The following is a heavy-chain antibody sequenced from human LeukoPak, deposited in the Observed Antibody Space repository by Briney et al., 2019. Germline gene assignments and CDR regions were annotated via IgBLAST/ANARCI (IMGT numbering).Heavy chain of an antibody. D-gene: IGHD3-3*01. CDR2: ISPKSDGT. V-gene: IGHV1-2*02. CDR1: GYTFSDYY. CDR3: ARHNYDFDFDS. J-gene: IGHJ4*02. Sequence: ASVKVSRKASGYTFSDYYIHWVRQAPGQGLEWMGWISPKSDGTNYAQNFQGRVTMTRDTSINTAYMELSRLRPDDTAVYYCARHNYDFDFDSWGQGALVTVSS.